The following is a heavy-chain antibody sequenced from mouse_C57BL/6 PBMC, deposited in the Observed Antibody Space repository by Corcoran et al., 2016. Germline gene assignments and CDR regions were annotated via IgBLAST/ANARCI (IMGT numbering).Heavy chain of an antibody. Sequence: QVQLKQSGAELVRPGASVKLSCKASGYTFTDYYINWVKQRPGQGLEWIGWIFPGSGSTYYNEKFKGKATLTVDKSSSTAYMLLSSLTSEDSAVYFCARGPQYYYAMDYWGQGTSVTVSS. D-gene: IGHD6-1*01. V-gene: IGHV1-75*01. CDR2: IFPGSGST. CDR3: ARGPQYYYAMDY. CDR1: GYTFTDYY. J-gene: IGHJ4*01.